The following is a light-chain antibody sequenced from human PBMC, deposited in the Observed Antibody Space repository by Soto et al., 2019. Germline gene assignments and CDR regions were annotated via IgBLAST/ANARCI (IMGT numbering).Light chain of an antibody. V-gene: IGKV3-15*01. CDR2: DAS. J-gene: IGKJ4*01. Sequence: EIVMTQSPATLSVSPGERATLSCRASQSVNSNLAWYRQKPGQAPRLLISDASTRATGVPARFSGSRSGTEFTRTISSLQSDDSGIYYCQQYNFWPPLTFGGGTKVEIK. CDR3: QQYNFWPPLT. CDR1: QSVNSN.